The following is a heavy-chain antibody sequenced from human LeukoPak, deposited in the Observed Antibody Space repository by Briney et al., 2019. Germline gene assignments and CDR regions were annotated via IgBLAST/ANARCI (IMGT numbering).Heavy chain of an antibody. D-gene: IGHD1-1*01. CDR3: ATEDGSATMEFDS. J-gene: IGHJ5*01. V-gene: IGHV1-69*05. CDR1: GGTFSSYA. Sequence: GSSVKVSCKASGGTFSSYAFSWVRQAPGQGLQWMGGIIPILGTTNYAQQFQGRVTMTTDESTSTAFMELSSLRSEGTAMYYCATEDGSATMEFDSWGQGTLLTVSS. CDR2: IIPILGTT.